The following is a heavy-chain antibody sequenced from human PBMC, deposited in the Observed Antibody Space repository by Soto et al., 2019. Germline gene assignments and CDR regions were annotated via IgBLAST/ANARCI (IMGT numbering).Heavy chain of an antibody. CDR2: LSGDNGDI. D-gene: IGHD2-15*01. CDR1: DYTFNSYG. J-gene: IGHJ4*02. V-gene: IGHV1-18*01. CDR3: AGSRGFGFDF. Sequence: QVQLVQSGDELKKPGASVKVSCKASDYTFNSYGISWVRKAPGQGLEWMGWLSGDNGDIKYAQKCQGRVTMTTDISTSTVYMELRSLSSDDTDVYFCAGSRGFGFDFWGQGTLVTVSS.